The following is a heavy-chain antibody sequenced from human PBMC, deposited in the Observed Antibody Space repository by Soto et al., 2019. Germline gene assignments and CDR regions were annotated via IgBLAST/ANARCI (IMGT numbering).Heavy chain of an antibody. V-gene: IGHV1-46*03. Sequence: QVQLVQSGAEVKKPGASVKVSCKASGYTFTSYYMHWVRQAPGQGLEWMGIINPSGGSTSYAQKCQGRVTMTRDTSTSTVYMELSSMRSEDTAVYYCARENSPSRYFDYWGQGTLVTVSS. CDR3: ARENSPSRYFDY. J-gene: IGHJ4*02. CDR2: INPSGGST. CDR1: GYTFTSYY.